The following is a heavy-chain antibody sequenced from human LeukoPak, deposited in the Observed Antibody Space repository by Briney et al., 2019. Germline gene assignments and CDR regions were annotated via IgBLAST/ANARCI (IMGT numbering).Heavy chain of an antibody. CDR1: GFTFSSYS. Sequence: GGSLRLSCVASGFTFSSYSMNWVRQAPGKGLEWVSSISGSSSYIYYADAVKGRFTISRDNAENSLYLQMNSLRVEDTAVYYCARGSWGPWGQGTLVTVSS. CDR2: ISGSSSYI. D-gene: IGHD3-16*01. J-gene: IGHJ4*02. V-gene: IGHV3-21*01. CDR3: ARGSWGP.